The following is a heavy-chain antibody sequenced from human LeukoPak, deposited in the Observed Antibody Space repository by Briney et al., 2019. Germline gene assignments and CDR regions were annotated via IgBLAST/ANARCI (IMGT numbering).Heavy chain of an antibody. V-gene: IGHV4-39*01. CDR2: IYYSGSP. Sequence: ETLSLTCTVSGGSISSSSYYWGWIRQPPGKGLEWIGSIYYSGSPYYNPSLKSRVTISVDTSKNQFSLKLSSVTAADTAVYYCARQKWGVFGVVYNYWGQGTLVTVSS. J-gene: IGHJ4*02. D-gene: IGHD3-3*01. CDR3: ARQKWGVFGVVYNY. CDR1: GGSISSSSYY.